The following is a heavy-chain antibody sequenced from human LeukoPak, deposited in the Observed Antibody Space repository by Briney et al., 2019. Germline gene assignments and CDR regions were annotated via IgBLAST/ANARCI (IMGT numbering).Heavy chain of an antibody. J-gene: IGHJ4*02. V-gene: IGHV4-34*01. Sequence: PSETLSLTCAVYGGSFSGYYWSWIRQPPGRGLEWIGEINHSGSTNYNPSLKSRVTISVDTSKNQFSLKLSSVTAADTAVYYCARFGSGLNRWGQGTLVTVSS. D-gene: IGHD2-15*01. CDR3: ARFGSGLNR. CDR1: GGSFSGYY. CDR2: INHSGST.